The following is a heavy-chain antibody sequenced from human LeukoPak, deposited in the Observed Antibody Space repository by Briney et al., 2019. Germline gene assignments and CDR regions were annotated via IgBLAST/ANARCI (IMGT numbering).Heavy chain of an antibody. CDR2: IYYSGST. V-gene: IGHV4-39*01. CDR3: AQHSRSVDYGSGSYTWDY. Sequence: PSETLSLTCTVSGGSISSIIYYWGWIRQPPGKGLEWIETIYYSGSTYYNVSLKSRVTISVDTSRNQFSLNLSSVTAADTAVYYCAQHSRSVDYGSGSYTWDYWGQGTLVTVSS. D-gene: IGHD3-10*01. J-gene: IGHJ4*02. CDR1: GGSISSIIYY.